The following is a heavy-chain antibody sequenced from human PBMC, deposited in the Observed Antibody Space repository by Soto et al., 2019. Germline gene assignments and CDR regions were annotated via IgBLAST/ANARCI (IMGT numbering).Heavy chain of an antibody. CDR3: ARGPSITMIVVVQPAFDI. V-gene: IGHV3-30-3*01. CDR1: GFTFSSYA. CDR2: ISYDGSNK. J-gene: IGHJ3*02. Sequence: GGSLRLSCAASGFTFSSYAMHWVRQAPGKGLEWVAVISYDGSNKYYADSVKGRFTISRDNSKNTLYLQMNSLRAEDTAVYYCARGPSITMIVVVQPAFDIWGQETMVTVS. D-gene: IGHD3-22*01.